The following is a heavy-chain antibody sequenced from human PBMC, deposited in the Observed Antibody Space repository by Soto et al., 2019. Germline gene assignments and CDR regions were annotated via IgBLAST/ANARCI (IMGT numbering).Heavy chain of an antibody. CDR2: IISIFCTA. Sequence: QVQLVQSGAEVNKPGSSVKVSCKASGVTFSSYAISWLGQDPGQGLEWMGVIISIFCTANYAQKFQCRVTITADESTSTAYMGLSSLRSEDTAVYYCGIYCSSTCCYYVQPNDYWGQGALVTVSS. J-gene: IGHJ4*02. CDR3: GIYCSSTCCYYVQPNDY. D-gene: IGHD2-2*01. CDR1: GVTFSSYA. V-gene: IGHV1-69*01.